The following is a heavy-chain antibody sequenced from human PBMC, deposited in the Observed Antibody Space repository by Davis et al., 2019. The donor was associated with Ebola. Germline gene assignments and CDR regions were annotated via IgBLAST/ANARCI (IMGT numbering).Heavy chain of an antibody. J-gene: IGHJ6*02. D-gene: IGHD3-9*01. CDR2: INSDGSST. Sequence: GESLKISCAASGFTFSSYWMHWVRQAPGKGLVWVSRINSDGSSTSYADSVKGRFTISRDNAKNSLYLQMNSLRAEDTAVYYCAKDRLITILYYYGMDVWGQGTTVTVSS. CDR3: AKDRLITILYYYGMDV. V-gene: IGHV3-74*01. CDR1: GFTFSSYW.